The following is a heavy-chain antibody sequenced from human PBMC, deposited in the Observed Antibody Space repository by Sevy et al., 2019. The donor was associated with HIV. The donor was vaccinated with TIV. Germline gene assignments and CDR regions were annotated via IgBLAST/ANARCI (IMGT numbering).Heavy chain of an antibody. CDR1: GFTFSSYW. CDR2: IKQDGSEK. J-gene: IGHJ4*02. V-gene: IGHV3-7*01. Sequence: GESLKISCAASGFTFSSYWMSWVRQAPGKGLEWVANIKQDGSEKYYVDSVKGRFTISRDNAKNSLYLQMNSLRAEDTAVYYCASPRRVHYYFDYWGQGTLVTVSS. CDR3: ASPRRVHYYFDY.